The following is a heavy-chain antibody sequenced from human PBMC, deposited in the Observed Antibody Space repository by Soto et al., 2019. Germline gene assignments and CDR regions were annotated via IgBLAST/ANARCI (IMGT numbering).Heavy chain of an antibody. Sequence: PSETLSLTCAVSGGSISSGGYSWSWIRQPPGKGLEWIGYIYHSGSTYYNPSLKSRVTISVDRSKNQFSLELSSVTVADTAVYYCASTYDSSGYRVDYGGQGTLVTVSS. D-gene: IGHD3-22*01. CDR2: IYHSGST. CDR3: ASTYDSSGYRVDY. V-gene: IGHV4-30-2*01. CDR1: GGSISSGGYS. J-gene: IGHJ4*02.